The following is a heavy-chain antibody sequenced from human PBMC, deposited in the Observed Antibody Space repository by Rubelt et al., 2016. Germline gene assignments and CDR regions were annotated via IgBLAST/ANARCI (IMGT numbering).Heavy chain of an antibody. D-gene: IGHD3-3*01. CDR1: GDSINSGVYY. J-gene: IGHJ5*02. V-gene: IGHV4-31*11. CDR2: FYHRGST. CDR3: ARGDFWSGLGSGIDP. Sequence: VQLQESGPGLVKPSQTLSLTCAVSGDSINSGVYYWTWIRQHPGKGLEWIGYFYHRGSTYYHPSLKSRVSISADQSKNQFSLKLTSVTVADTAVYYCARGDFWSGLGSGIDPWGQGALVTVSS.